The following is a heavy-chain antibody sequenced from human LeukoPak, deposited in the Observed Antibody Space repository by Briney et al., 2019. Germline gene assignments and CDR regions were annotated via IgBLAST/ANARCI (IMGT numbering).Heavy chain of an antibody. V-gene: IGHV3-73*01. J-gene: IGHJ4*02. CDR3: LATVNTGRTTPFDY. Sequence: PGGSLRLSCAASGFTFSATAMHWVRQASGKGLEWVGRIRSKPKNYATAYGASVKGRVTISRDDSNNTAYLHINSLKTEDTAVYYCLATVNTGRTTPFDYWGQGTLVTVSS. D-gene: IGHD2-8*02. CDR2: IRSKPKNYAT. CDR1: GFTFSATA.